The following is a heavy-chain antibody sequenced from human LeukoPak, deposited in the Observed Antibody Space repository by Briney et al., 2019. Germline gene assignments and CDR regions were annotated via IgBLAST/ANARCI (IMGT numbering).Heavy chain of an antibody. CDR1: GFTFSSYS. V-gene: IGHV3-74*01. CDR3: ARDRLSGYDYGDINWFDP. D-gene: IGHD4-17*01. J-gene: IGHJ5*02. CDR2: IHSDGSST. Sequence: GGSLRLSCAASGFTFSSYSMNWVRQAPGKGPVWVSRIHSDGSSTIYADSVKGRFTISRDNAKNTLYLQMNSLRAEDTAVYYCARDRLSGYDYGDINWFDPWGQGTLVTVSS.